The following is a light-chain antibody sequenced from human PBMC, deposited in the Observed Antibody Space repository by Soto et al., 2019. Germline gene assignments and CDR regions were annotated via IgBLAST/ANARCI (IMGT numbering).Light chain of an antibody. V-gene: IGKV3-20*01. CDR1: QSVSNNY. J-gene: IGKJ3*01. CDR2: GAS. Sequence: EIVLTQSPGSLSLSPGERATLSCRASQSVSNNYLAWYQQKPGQAPRLLIYGASTRATGIPDRFSGSGSGTDFALTISSLEPEDFAVYYCQQYGRSTGLFTFRPRTKVDIK. CDR3: QQYGRSTGLFT.